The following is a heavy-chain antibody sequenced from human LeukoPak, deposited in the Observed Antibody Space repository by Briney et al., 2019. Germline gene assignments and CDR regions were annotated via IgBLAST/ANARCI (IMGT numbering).Heavy chain of an antibody. CDR3: ARAWIELWSHDY. D-gene: IGHD5-18*01. CDR2: IKQDGSDK. J-gene: IGHJ4*02. CDR1: GFTFSSYW. V-gene: IGHV3-7*03. Sequence: GGSLRLSCAASGFTFSSYWMSWVRQAPGKGLEWVANIKQDGSDKYYVDSVKGRFTISKDNAKSSLYLQMNSLRAEDTAVYYCARAWIELWSHDYWGQGTLVTVSS.